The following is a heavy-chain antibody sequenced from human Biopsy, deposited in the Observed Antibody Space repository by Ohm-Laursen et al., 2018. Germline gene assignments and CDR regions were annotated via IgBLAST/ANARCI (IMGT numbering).Heavy chain of an antibody. CDR2: MLHSGHS. CDR3: ARHFESTAIFDY. Sequence: SETLSLTCTVSGDSIKNDAWSWIRQFPGKGLEWLGYMLHSGHSDYNPSLERRLTLSIDVSKNQISLNLSSVTAADTAIYYCARHFESTAIFDYWGQGALITVSS. D-gene: IGHD5/OR15-5a*01. CDR1: GDSIKNDA. V-gene: IGHV4-59*08. J-gene: IGHJ4*02.